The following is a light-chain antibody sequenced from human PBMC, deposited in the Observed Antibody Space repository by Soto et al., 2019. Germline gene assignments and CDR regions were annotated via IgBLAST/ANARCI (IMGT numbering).Light chain of an antibody. Sequence: QAVVTQSSSASASLGSSVKLTCILSSGHSTYIIAWHQKQPGKAPRFLMTLDRSGSYNRGSGVPDRFSGSSSGADRYLTISNLQFEDEGDYYCETWYSNTHKVFGGGTKVTVL. CDR1: SGHSTYI. J-gene: IGLJ3*02. CDR3: ETWYSNTHKV. V-gene: IGLV4-60*02. CDR2: LDRSGSY.